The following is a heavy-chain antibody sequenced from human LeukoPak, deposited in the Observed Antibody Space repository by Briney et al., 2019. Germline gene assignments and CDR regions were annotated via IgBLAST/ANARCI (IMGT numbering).Heavy chain of an antibody. CDR3: ASPWESDAFDI. CDR1: GFTVSSNY. Sequence: GGSLRLSCAASGFTVSSNYMSWVRQAPGKGLEWVSVIYSGGSTYYADSVKGRFTISRDNSKNTLYPQMNSLRAEDTAVYYCASPWESDAFDIWGQGTMVTVSS. D-gene: IGHD1-26*01. CDR2: IYSGGST. J-gene: IGHJ3*02. V-gene: IGHV3-53*01.